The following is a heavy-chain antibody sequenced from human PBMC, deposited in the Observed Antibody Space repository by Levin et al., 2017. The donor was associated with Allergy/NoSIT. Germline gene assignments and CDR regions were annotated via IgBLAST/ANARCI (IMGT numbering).Heavy chain of an antibody. CDR1: GLTFSIAW. CDR3: ATEFDGSYNY. D-gene: IGHD1-26*01. CDR2: IKSKTDGGTT. Sequence: PGGSLRLSCAGSGLTFSIAWMSWVRQAPGKGLEWVGRIKSKTDGGTTDYAAPVKGRFTISRDDSKDTLYLQMISLKTEDTAVYYCATEFDGSYNYWGQGALVTVSS. J-gene: IGHJ4*02. V-gene: IGHV3-15*01.